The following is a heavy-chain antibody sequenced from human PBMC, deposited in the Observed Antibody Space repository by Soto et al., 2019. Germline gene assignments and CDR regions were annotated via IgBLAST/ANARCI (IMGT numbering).Heavy chain of an antibody. J-gene: IGHJ4*02. D-gene: IGHD3-16*01. CDR1: GYTFFGYG. V-gene: IGHV1-3*01. CDR2: INVGNGNT. CDR3: ESEGVGQRLGELALDY. Sequence: QVQLVQSGAEVKRFGASVKVSCEASGYTFFGYGIHWVRQAPGQSLEWMGWINVGNGNTKYSQKLQDRVTITRDTSASTAYMELRSLKSEDTALYYCESEGVGQRLGELALDYWGQGTLVTVSS.